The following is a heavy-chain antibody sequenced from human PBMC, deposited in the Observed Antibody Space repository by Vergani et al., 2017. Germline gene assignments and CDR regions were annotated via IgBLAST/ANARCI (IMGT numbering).Heavy chain of an antibody. Sequence: EVQLLESGGGLVQPGGSLRLSCAASGFTFSSYAMSWVRQAPGKGLEWVSAISGSGGSTYYADSVKGRFTISRDNSKNTLYLQMNSLRAEDTAVYYCAKDGYSYGSLGYYGMDVWGQGTTVTVSS. V-gene: IGHV3-23*01. J-gene: IGHJ6*02. CDR3: AKDGYSYGSLGYYGMDV. D-gene: IGHD5-18*01. CDR2: ISGSGGST. CDR1: GFTFSSYA.